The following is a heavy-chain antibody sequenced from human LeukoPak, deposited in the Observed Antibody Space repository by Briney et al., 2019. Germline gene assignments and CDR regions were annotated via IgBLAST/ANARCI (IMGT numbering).Heavy chain of an antibody. CDR2: INHSGST. J-gene: IGHJ5*02. V-gene: IGHV4-34*01. D-gene: IGHD2-8*01. CDR3: ARGLPFTIVLMVYGNWFDP. CDR1: GGSFSGYY. Sequence: SETLSLTCAVYGGSFSGYYWSWIRQPPGKGLEWIGEINHSGSTHYNPSLKSRVTISVDTSKNQFSLRLSSVTAADTAVYYCARGLPFTIVLMVYGNWFDPGAREPWSPSPQ.